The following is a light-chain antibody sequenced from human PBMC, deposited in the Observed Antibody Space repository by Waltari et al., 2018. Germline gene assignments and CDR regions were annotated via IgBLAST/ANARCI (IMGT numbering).Light chain of an antibody. J-gene: IGKJ4*01. CDR3: QQYYNAPVT. CDR2: WSS. Sequence: EIVMTQSPESLAVSLGERATINCKSSQSVLKSSTNKNYLAWYQHRPGQPPKLLFYWSSPRESGVPDRFSNSGSGTDFTLTISSLQAEDVAVYYCQQYYNAPVTFGGGTKMEIK. CDR1: QSVLKSSTNKNY. V-gene: IGKV4-1*01.